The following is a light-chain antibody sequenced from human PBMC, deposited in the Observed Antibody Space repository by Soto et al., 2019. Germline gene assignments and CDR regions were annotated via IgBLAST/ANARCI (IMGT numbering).Light chain of an antibody. V-gene: IGLV1-40*01. J-gene: IGLJ2*01. CDR2: GNY. Sequence: QSVLTQPPSVSGAPGQRVTISCTGSSSNIGAGFDVHWYQQLPGTAPKLLIYGNYNRPSGVPDRFSASKSGTSASLAITGLQDEDEADYYCQSYDSRLSAVLFGGGTKLTVL. CDR1: SSNIGAGFD. CDR3: QSYDSRLSAVL.